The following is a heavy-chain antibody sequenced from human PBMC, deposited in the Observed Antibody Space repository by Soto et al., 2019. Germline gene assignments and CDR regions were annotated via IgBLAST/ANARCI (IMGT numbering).Heavy chain of an antibody. CDR1: GFTFSNYW. J-gene: IGHJ3*02. CDR3: ARDSGPRGYDAFDI. V-gene: IGHV3-7*04. D-gene: IGHD2-8*02. Sequence: EVQVVESGGGLVQPGGSLRLSCAASGFTFSNYWMTWVRQAPGKGLEWVANIKQDASENFYVDSVKGRFTISRDNAKNSLYLQRNSLRVEDTAVYYCARDSGPRGYDAFDIWGQGTMVTVSS. CDR2: IKQDASEN.